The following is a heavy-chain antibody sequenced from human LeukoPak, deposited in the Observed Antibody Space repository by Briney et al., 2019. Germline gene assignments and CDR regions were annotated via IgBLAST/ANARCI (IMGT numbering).Heavy chain of an antibody. Sequence: GGSLRLTCAASGFTFSDHYMDWVRQAPGKGLEWVSYISSSGSTIYYADSVKGRFTISRDNAKNSLYLQMNSLRAEDTAVYYCASTQDGDAFDIWGQGTMVTVSS. J-gene: IGHJ3*02. D-gene: IGHD2-15*01. CDR3: ASTQDGDAFDI. V-gene: IGHV3-11*01. CDR2: ISSSGSTI. CDR1: GFTFSDHY.